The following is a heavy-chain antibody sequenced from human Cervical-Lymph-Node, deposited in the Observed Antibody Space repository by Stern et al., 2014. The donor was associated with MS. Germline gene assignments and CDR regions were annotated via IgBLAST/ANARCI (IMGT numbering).Heavy chain of an antibody. CDR2: ISGSGGST. D-gene: IGHD2-2*02. CDR3: AKETFCSSTSCYNY. V-gene: IGHV3-23*04. J-gene: IGHJ4*02. CDR1: GFTFRSYA. Sequence: EVQLVESGGGLGKPGGSRRLPCAASGFTFRSYAMSWVRQAPGKGLEWVSAISGSGGSTYYADSVKGRFTISRDNSKNTLYLQMNSLRAEDTAVYYCAKETFCSSTSCYNYWGQGTLVTVSS.